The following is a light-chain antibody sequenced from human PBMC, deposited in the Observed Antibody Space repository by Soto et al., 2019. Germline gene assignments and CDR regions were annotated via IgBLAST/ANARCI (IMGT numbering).Light chain of an antibody. Sequence: VLTHSACTLSLSPGERATLSCRASQTVRNNYLAWYQQKPGQAPRLLIYGASSRATGIPDRFSGSGSGTDFTLSVSGLEPEDGTRYYCPVSASSPKTFYQGAKV. CDR1: QTVRNNY. CDR3: PVSASSPKT. V-gene: IGKV3-20*01. J-gene: IGKJ1*01. CDR2: GAS.